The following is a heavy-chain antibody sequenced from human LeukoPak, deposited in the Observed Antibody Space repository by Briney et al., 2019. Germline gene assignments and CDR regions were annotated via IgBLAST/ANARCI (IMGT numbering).Heavy chain of an antibody. CDR2: IYHSGST. Sequence: SETLSLTCTVSGGSISSGSYYWSWIRQPPGKGLEWIGSIYHSGSTYYNPSLKSRVTISVDTSKNQFSLKLSSVTAADTAVYYCARDAAGTLSFDYWGQGTLVTVSS. CDR1: GGSISSGSYY. CDR3: ARDAAGTLSFDY. J-gene: IGHJ4*02. V-gene: IGHV4-39*07. D-gene: IGHD6-19*01.